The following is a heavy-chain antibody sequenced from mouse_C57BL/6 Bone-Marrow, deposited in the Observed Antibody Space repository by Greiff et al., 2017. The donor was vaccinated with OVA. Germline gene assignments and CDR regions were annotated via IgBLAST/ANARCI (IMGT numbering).Heavy chain of an antibody. Sequence: VQLKESGGGLVQPGGSLKLSCAASGFTFSDYYMYWVRQTPEKRLEWVAYISNGGGSTYYPDTVKGRFTISRDNAKNTLYLQMSRLKSEDTAMYYCARPSIYYYGSSFFAYWGQGTLVTVSA. CDR1: GFTFSDYY. V-gene: IGHV5-12*01. D-gene: IGHD1-1*01. J-gene: IGHJ3*01. CDR3: ARPSIYYYGSSFFAY. CDR2: ISNGGGST.